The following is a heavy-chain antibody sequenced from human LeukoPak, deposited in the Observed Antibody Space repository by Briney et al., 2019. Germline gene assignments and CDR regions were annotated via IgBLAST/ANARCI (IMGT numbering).Heavy chain of an antibody. Sequence: ASVKVSCKASGYTFTSYDINWVRQATGQGLEWMGWMNPNSGATRYAPKFQGRVTMTRDTSIITAYMELSRLRSDDTAVYYCARDLDASSSLDYWGQGTLVTVSS. CDR1: GYTFTSYD. J-gene: IGHJ4*02. CDR3: ARDLDASSSLDY. V-gene: IGHV1-8*01. CDR2: MNPNSGAT. D-gene: IGHD6-6*01.